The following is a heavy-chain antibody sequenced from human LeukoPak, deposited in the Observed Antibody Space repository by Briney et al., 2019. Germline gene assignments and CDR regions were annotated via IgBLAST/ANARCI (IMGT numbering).Heavy chain of an antibody. CDR3: AREGLLWFGESFDP. J-gene: IGHJ5*02. D-gene: IGHD3-10*01. CDR1: GGSISSCY. V-gene: IGHV4-4*07. Sequence: PSETLSLTCTVSGGSISSCYWSWIRQPAGKGLEWIGRIYTSGSTNYNPSLKSRVTMSVDTSKNQFSLKLSSVTAADTAVYYCAREGLLWFGESFDPWGQGTLVTVSS. CDR2: IYTSGST.